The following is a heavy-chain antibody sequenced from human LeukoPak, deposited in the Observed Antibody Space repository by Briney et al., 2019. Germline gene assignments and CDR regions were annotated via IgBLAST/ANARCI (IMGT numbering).Heavy chain of an antibody. J-gene: IGHJ5*02. CDR3: ARGRVTGDSSSLYGRNWFDP. Sequence: ASVKFSGKASGYSFTSYAINWVRQATGQGREWLGPMSPNRGNSGYAQKFQGRVTLTRNTSISTAYMELSSMRSEDTAVYYCARGRVTGDSSSLYGRNWFDPWGQGALVTVSS. D-gene: IGHD6-13*01. CDR1: GYSFTSYA. CDR2: MSPNRGNS. V-gene: IGHV1-8*01.